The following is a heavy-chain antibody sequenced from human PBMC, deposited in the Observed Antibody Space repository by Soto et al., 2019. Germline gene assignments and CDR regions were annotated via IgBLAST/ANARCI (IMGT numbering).Heavy chain of an antibody. CDR1: GYTFTSYG. Sequence: ASVKVSCKASGYTFTSYGISWVRQAPGQGLEWMGWISAYNGNTNYAQKLQGRVTMTTDTSTSTAYMELRSLRSDDTAVYYCARRGVATMIVGGDDAFDIWGQGTMVTVSS. V-gene: IGHV1-18*01. CDR3: ARRGVATMIVGGDDAFDI. D-gene: IGHD3-22*01. J-gene: IGHJ3*02. CDR2: ISAYNGNT.